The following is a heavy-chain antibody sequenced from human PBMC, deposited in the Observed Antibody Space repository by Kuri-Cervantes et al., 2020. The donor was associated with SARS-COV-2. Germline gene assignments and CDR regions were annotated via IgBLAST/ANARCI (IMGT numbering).Heavy chain of an antibody. CDR2: ISAYNGNT. CDR1: GYTFTSYG. V-gene: IGHV1-18*01. D-gene: IGHD3-22*01. J-gene: IGHJ4*02. CDR3: AREGPSHYYDSSGYLYYFDY. Sequence: ASVKVSCKASGYTFTSYGISWVRQAPGQGLEWMGWISAYNGNTNYAQKLQGRVTMTTDTSTSTAYMELSSLRSEDTAVYYCAREGPSHYYDSSGYLYYFDYWGQGTLVTVSS.